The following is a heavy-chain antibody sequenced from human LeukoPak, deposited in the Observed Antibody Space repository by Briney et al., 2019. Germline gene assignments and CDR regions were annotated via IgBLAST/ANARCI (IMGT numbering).Heavy chain of an antibody. CDR1: GGSISSSNW. CDR2: IYHSGST. J-gene: IGHJ2*01. D-gene: IGHD6-19*01. CDR3: ARDHRSSGWFHWYFDL. V-gene: IGHV4-4*02. Sequence: PSGTLSLTCAVSGGSISSSNWWSWVRQPPGKGLEWIGEIYHSGSTNYNPSLKRRVTISVDKSKNQFSLKLSSVTAADTAVYYCARDHRSSGWFHWYFDLWGRGTLVTVSS.